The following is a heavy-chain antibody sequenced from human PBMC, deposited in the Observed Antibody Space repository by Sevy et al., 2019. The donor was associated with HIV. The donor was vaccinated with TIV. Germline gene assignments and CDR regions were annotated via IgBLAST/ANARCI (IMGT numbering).Heavy chain of an antibody. CDR1: EFTFSSHA. D-gene: IGHD3-3*02. CDR3: ARDGRGISAFDI. J-gene: IGHJ3*02. CDR2: ISGNGENR. V-gene: IGHV3-23*01. Sequence: GSLILSCAASEFTFSSHAVSWVRQAPGKGLEWVSAISGNGENRHYADSVRGRFTISRDNFKNTLYLQMNSLRAEDTALYYCARDGRGISAFDIWGQGTMVTVSS.